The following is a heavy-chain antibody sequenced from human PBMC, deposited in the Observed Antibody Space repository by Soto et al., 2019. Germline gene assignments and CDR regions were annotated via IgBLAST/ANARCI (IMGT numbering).Heavy chain of an antibody. CDR2: IYYSGST. D-gene: IGHD1-26*01. Sequence: TLSLTCAVSGGSISSGGYYWSWIRQHPGKGLEWIGYIYYSGSTYYNPSLKSRVTISVDKSKNQFSLKLSSVTAADTAVYYCARGATLNYYYSYMEVWGKGTTVTVSS. CDR1: GGSISSGGYY. CDR3: ARGATLNYYYSYMEV. J-gene: IGHJ6*03. V-gene: IGHV4-31*11.